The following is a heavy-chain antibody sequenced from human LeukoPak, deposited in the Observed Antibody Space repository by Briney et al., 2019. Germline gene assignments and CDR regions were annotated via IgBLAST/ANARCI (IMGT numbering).Heavy chain of an antibody. CDR3: AKLMVAASTRAFDV. V-gene: IGHV3-23*01. D-gene: IGHD2-15*01. CDR1: GFTFGDYF. J-gene: IGHJ3*01. Sequence: GGSLRLSCAASGFTFGDYFMAWVRQAPGKGLEWVSSISGSGEYTGHAGSVRGRFTISRDNFKNTLHLQMSSLRAEDTAVYYCAKLMVAASTRAFDVWGQGTMVTVSS. CDR2: ISGSGEYT.